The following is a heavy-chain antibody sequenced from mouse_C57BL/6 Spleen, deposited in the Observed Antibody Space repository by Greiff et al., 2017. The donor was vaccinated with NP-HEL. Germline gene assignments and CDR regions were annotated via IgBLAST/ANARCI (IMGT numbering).Heavy chain of an antibody. CDR2: IYPGSGST. CDR3: AREGDGYFDV. CDR1: GYTFTSYW. J-gene: IGHJ1*03. Sequence: QVQLQQPGAELVKPGASVKMSCKASGYTFTSYWITWVKQRPGQGLEWIGDIYPGSGSTNYNEKFKSKATLTVDTSSSTAYMQLSSLTSEDAAVYYCAREGDGYFDVWGTGTTVTVSS. D-gene: IGHD3-3*01. V-gene: IGHV1-55*01.